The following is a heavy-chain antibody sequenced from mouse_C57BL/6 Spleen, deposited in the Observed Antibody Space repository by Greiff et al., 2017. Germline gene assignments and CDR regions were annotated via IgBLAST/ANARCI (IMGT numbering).Heavy chain of an antibody. CDR1: GYTFTSYW. J-gene: IGHJ3*01. V-gene: IGHV1-64*01. D-gene: IGHD1-1*01. CDR3: ARLDYYGSSLAY. CDR2: IHPNSGST. Sequence: LQQPGAELVKPGASVKLSCKASGYTFTSYWMHWVKQRPGQGLEWIGMIHPNSGSTNYNEKFKSKATLTVDKSSSTAYMQLSSLTSEDSAVYYCARLDYYGSSLAYWGQGTLVTVSA.